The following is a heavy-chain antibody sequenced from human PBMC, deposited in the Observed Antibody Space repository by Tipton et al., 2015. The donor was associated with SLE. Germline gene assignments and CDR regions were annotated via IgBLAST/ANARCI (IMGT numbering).Heavy chain of an antibody. Sequence: QLVQSGAEVKKPGASVKVSCKASGYTFTSYYMHWVRQAPGQGLEWMGIINPSGGSTSYAQKFQGRVTMTRDTSTSTVYMELSSLRSEDTAVSYCATPNLDYSGGDDAFDIWGQGTMVTVSS. CDR1: GYTFTSYY. D-gene: IGHD4-11*01. CDR2: INPSGGST. J-gene: IGHJ3*02. V-gene: IGHV1-46*01. CDR3: ATPNLDYSGGDDAFDI.